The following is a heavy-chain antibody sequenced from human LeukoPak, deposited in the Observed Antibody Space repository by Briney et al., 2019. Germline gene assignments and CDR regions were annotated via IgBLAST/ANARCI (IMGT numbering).Heavy chain of an antibody. D-gene: IGHD3-10*01. CDR2: IYYSGST. Sequence: SETLSLTCTVSGGSISSSSYCWGWIRQPPGKGLEWIGSIYYSGSTYYNPSLKSRVTISVDTSKNQFSLKLSSVTAADTAVYYCARVSTTYYYGSGSYSHFDYWGQGTLVTVSS. CDR3: ARVSTTYYYGSGSYSHFDY. CDR1: GGSISSSSYC. V-gene: IGHV4-39*07. J-gene: IGHJ4*02.